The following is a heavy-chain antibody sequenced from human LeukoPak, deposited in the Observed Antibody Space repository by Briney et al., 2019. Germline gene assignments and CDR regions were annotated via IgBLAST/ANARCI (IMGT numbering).Heavy chain of an antibody. CDR3: AGDQSSTDFYYYGMDV. CDR1: GGSIRSYY. J-gene: IGHJ6*02. CDR2: IYYSGST. Sequence: PSETLSLTCTVSGGSIRSYYWSWIRQPPGKGLEWIGYIYYSGSTNYNPSLKSRVTISVDTSKNQFSLKLSSVTAADTAVYYCAGDQSSTDFYYYGMDVWGQGTTVTVSS. V-gene: IGHV4-59*01. D-gene: IGHD6-13*01.